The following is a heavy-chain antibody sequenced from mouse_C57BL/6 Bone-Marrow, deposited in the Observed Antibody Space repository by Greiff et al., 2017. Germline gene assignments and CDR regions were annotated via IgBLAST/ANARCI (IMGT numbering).Heavy chain of an antibody. V-gene: IGHV14-4*01. Sequence: VQLQQSVAELVRPGASVKLSCTASGFNIKDDYMHWVKQRPEQGLEWIGWIDPENGDTEYASKFQGKATITADTSSNTAYLQLSSLTSEDTAVYYCTTTVVASDWYFDVWGTGTTVTVSS. CDR1: GFNIKDDY. J-gene: IGHJ1*03. CDR3: TTTVVASDWYFDV. D-gene: IGHD1-1*01. CDR2: IDPENGDT.